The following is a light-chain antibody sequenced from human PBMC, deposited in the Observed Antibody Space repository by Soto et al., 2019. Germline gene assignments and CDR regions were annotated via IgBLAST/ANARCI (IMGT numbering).Light chain of an antibody. CDR2: DAS. CDR3: QQRSNWPPRT. Sequence: EIVLTQSPATLSLSPGERATLSCRASQNVSSYLAWYQQKPGQAPRLFIYDASNRATGIPARFSGSGSGTDFTLTISSLEPEDFSVYYCQQRSNWPPRTFGGGTKVEIK. J-gene: IGKJ4*01. V-gene: IGKV3-11*01. CDR1: QNVSSY.